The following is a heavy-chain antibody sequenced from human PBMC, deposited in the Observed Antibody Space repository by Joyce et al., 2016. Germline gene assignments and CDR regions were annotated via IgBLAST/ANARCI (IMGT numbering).Heavy chain of an antibody. Sequence: QVQLVESGGGVVQPGRSLRLSCGASGFTFSSHGMHWARQAPGKGPEWVAFISHDGSDKSYAASVKGRLTVSRYNSRKTVFLQMSSLRVEDTAVYYCAKGPRYAYGSSSGFDSWGQGTLVAVSS. CDR3: AKGPRYAYGSSSGFDS. D-gene: IGHD3-16*01. J-gene: IGHJ4*02. CDR2: ISHDGSDK. CDR1: GFTFSSHG. V-gene: IGHV3-30*18.